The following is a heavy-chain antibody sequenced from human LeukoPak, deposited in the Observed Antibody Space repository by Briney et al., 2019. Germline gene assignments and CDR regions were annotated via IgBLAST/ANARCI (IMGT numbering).Heavy chain of an antibody. D-gene: IGHD2-2*02. J-gene: IGHJ4*02. CDR1: GGSIISSSYY. CDR3: ARHRGYCSSTSCYTEIDY. Sequence: PSETLSLTCTVSGGSIISSSYYWGWIRQPPGKGLEWIGSIYYSGSTYYNPSLKSRVTISVDTSKNQFSLKLSSVTAADTAVYYCARHRGYCSSTSCYTEIDYWGQGTLVTVSS. V-gene: IGHV4-39*01. CDR2: IYYSGST.